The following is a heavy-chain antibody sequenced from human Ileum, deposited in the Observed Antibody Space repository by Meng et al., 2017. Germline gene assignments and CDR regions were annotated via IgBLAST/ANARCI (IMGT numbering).Heavy chain of an antibody. CDR3: AANSGKKMHS. CDR1: DDSISSTNW. CDR2: IYNSRLV. J-gene: IGHJ4*02. D-gene: IGHD4-23*01. Sequence: QVQLQESGPVMEPASATLALSCAVSDDSISSTNWWNCVRQPPGEGLEWIGNIYNSRLVNYNLAHKSRVTLSITKTKNQFSLKMIFVTAAATVVYYCAANSGKKMHSWGQGTLVTVSS. V-gene: IGHV4-4*02.